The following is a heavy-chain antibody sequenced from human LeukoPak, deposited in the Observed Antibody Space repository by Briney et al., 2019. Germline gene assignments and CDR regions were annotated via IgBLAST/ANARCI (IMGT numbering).Heavy chain of an antibody. CDR2: INPSGGST. CDR3: ARDQVVVAASLGYYFDY. D-gene: IGHD2-15*01. Sequence: ASVKVSCKASGYTFNSYGISWVRQAPGQGLEWMGIINPSGGSTSYAQKFQGRVTMTRDMSTSTVYMELSSLRSEDTAVYYCARDQVVVAASLGYYFDYWGQGTLVTVSS. CDR1: GYTFNSYG. J-gene: IGHJ4*02. V-gene: IGHV1-46*02.